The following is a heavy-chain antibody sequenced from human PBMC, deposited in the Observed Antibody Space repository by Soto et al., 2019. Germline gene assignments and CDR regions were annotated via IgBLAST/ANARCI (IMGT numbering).Heavy chain of an antibody. V-gene: IGHV1-46*01. CDR3: AREWLRSTQGSNAFDI. D-gene: IGHD5-12*01. CDR2: INPSGGST. CDR1: GYTFTSYY. Sequence: QVQLVQSGAEVKKPGASVKVSCKASGYTFTSYYMHWVRQAPGQGLEWMGIINPSGGSTSYAQKFQGRVTMNRDTSTSTVYMELSSLRSEDTAVYYCAREWLRSTQGSNAFDIWGQGTMVTVSS. J-gene: IGHJ3*02.